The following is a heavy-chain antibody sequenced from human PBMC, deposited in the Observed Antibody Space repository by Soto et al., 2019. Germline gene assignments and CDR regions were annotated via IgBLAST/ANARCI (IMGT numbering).Heavy chain of an antibody. J-gene: IGHJ4*02. D-gene: IGHD3-10*01. Sequence: QVQLVESGGGVVQHGRSLRLSCAASGFPFTSYGMHWVREGPDKGLEWVAIISYDGSDKYYADSVKGRFTISRDNSKNTLDLQMNSLRPEDTALDYCVGGQYYFDYRGQGTLVIVSS. CDR3: VGGQYYFDY. V-gene: IGHV3-30*03. CDR2: ISYDGSDK. CDR1: GFPFTSYG.